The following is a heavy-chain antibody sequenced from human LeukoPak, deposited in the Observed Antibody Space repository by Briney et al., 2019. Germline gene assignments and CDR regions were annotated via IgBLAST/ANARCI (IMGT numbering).Heavy chain of an antibody. Sequence: PGGSLRLSCAASGFNFSIYSMNWVRQAPGKGLEWVSYITRSSTTIYYADSVKGRFTISRDNSKNALYLQMNSLRAEDTAVYYCAKELGYCSSTSRYGTLDYWGQGTLVTVSS. D-gene: IGHD2-2*01. CDR1: GFNFSIYS. V-gene: IGHV3-48*01. CDR2: ITRSSTTI. CDR3: AKELGYCSSTSRYGTLDY. J-gene: IGHJ4*02.